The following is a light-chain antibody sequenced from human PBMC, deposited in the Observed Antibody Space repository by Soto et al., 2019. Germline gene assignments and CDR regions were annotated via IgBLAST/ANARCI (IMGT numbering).Light chain of an antibody. Sequence: EIVLTQSPGTLSLSPGERATLSCRASQIFSSSHLAWYQQKPGQAPRLLIYDASSRAAGIADRFSGSGSGTDFTLTIRRREPEDFAVYYCQQYGSSPPWTFGQGTKVEIK. CDR2: DAS. CDR1: QIFSSSH. J-gene: IGKJ1*01. V-gene: IGKV3-20*01. CDR3: QQYGSSPPWT.